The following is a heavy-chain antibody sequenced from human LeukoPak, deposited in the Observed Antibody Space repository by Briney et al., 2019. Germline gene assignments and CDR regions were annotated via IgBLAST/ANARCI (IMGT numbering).Heavy chain of an antibody. CDR1: GFTFSSYA. CDR2: ISGGGGST. CDR3: ARGLVPAAPIDY. J-gene: IGHJ4*02. Sequence: GGSLRLSCAASGFTFSSYAMSWVRQAPGKGLEWVSAISGGGGSTYCADSVKGRVTIPRDNSKNTLYLQLNSLRADDTAVYYCARGLVPAAPIDYWGQGTLVTVSS. D-gene: IGHD2-2*01. V-gene: IGHV3-23*01.